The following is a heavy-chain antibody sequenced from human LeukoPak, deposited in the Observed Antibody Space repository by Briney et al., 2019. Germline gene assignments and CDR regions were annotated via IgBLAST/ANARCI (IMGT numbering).Heavy chain of an antibody. CDR3: STSLRRYSTIDY. D-gene: IGHD4-11*01. Sequence: PGGSLRLSCAASGFTFSNAWMGWVRQAPGKGLEWVGRIKSKTDGGTTDYAAPVKGRFTISRGDSKNTLYLQMNSLKTEDTAVYYCSTSLRRYSTIDYWGQGTLVTVSS. J-gene: IGHJ4*02. V-gene: IGHV3-15*01. CDR1: GFTFSNAW. CDR2: IKSKTDGGTT.